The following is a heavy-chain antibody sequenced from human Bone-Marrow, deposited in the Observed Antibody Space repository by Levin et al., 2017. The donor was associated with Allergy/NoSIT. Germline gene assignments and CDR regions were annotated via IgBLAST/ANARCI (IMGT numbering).Heavy chain of an antibody. CDR3: THDYGDY. V-gene: IGHV3-15*01. CDR2: IKSQLDGGAP. J-gene: IGHJ4*02. Sequence: SCAGSGFTFSDAWMGWVRQAPGKGLEWVGRIKSQLDGGAPDYAALVKDRFTISRDDSNNTLYLQMNSLKTEDTAVYYCTHDYGDYWGQGTLVTVSS. CDR1: GFTFSDAW.